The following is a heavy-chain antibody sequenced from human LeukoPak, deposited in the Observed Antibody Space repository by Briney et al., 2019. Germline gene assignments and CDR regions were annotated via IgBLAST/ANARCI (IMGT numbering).Heavy chain of an antibody. CDR3: ARESYYGSGSYFSYYYYYMDV. Sequence: ASVKLSCKAAGYTFTSYYMHWVRQAPGQGLGWMGIIKLSGGSTSYAQKFQGRVTMTGAMSTSTVYMELSRLRSEDTAVYYCARESYYGSGSYFSYYYYYMDVWGKGTTVTVSS. J-gene: IGHJ6*03. CDR1: GYTFTSYY. V-gene: IGHV1-46*01. D-gene: IGHD3-10*01. CDR2: IKLSGGST.